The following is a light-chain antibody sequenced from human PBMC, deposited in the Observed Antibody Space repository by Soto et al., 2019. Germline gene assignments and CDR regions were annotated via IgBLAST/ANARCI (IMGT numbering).Light chain of an antibody. CDR3: QQYGSSSWT. V-gene: IGKV3-20*01. CDR2: GAS. Sequence: EIVMTQSPATLSVSPGERATLSCRASQSVSSSYLAWYQQRPGQAPRLLIYGASSRATGIPDRFSGSGSGTDFTLTISRLEAEDFAVYYCQQYGSSSWTFSQGTKVDIK. J-gene: IGKJ1*01. CDR1: QSVSSSY.